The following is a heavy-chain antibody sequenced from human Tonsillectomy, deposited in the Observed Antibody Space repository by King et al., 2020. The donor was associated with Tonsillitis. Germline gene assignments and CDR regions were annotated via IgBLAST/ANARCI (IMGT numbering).Heavy chain of an antibody. CDR3: AKIESSSGYYDMDV. J-gene: IGHJ6*02. CDR2: IIPIFGTP. Sequence: PLVQSGAEVKKPGSSVKVSCKASGGTFRRFAISWVRQAPGQGLEWMGGIIPIFGTPNYALKFRDRVTITADEPTSTAYTELTSLKSEDTAVYYCAKIESSSGYYDMDVWGQGTPVTVSS. D-gene: IGHD3-22*01. CDR1: GGTFRRFA. V-gene: IGHV1-69*01.